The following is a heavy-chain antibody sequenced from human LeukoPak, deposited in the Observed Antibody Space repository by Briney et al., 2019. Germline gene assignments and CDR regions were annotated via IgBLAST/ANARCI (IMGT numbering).Heavy chain of an antibody. D-gene: IGHD6-19*01. V-gene: IGHV4-31*03. CDR1: RGSPRSGDFY. CDR3: ARALGSGWSQRE. Sequence: PSQTLSLTCTLSRGSPRSGDFYCSWIRQHPGKGLEGIVEIYYSGTTCYGSSFKGRVTISLDTSKNQFSLKLSSVTAAETAVYYCARALGSGWSQREWGQGTLVTVSS. J-gene: IGHJ4*02. CDR2: IYYSGTT.